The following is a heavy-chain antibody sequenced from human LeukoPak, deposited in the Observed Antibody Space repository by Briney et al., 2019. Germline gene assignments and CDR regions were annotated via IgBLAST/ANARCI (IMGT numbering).Heavy chain of an antibody. CDR2: ISSSGSTI. J-gene: IGHJ5*02. D-gene: IGHD6-13*01. Sequence: PGGSLRLSCAASGFTFSSYEMNWVRQAPGKGLEWVSYISSSGSTIYYADSVKGRFTISRDNAKNSLYLQMNSLRAEDTAVYYCASINSSSWYEGNWFDPWGQGTLVTVSS. CDR1: GFTFSSYE. V-gene: IGHV3-48*03. CDR3: ASINSSSWYEGNWFDP.